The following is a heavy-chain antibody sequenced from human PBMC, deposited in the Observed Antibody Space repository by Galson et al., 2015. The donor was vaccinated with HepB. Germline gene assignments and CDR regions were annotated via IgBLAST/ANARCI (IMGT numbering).Heavy chain of an antibody. Sequence: SLRLSCADSGFTISTNYMSWVRQAPGKGLEWVSVIYSGAKTYYAGSVKGRFTISRDTSKNTLNLQMNSLRVEDTAVYYCARSAISPYGMDVWGQGTTVTVSS. D-gene: IGHD2-2*02. CDR1: GFTISTNY. CDR2: IYSGAKT. J-gene: IGHJ6*02. CDR3: ARSAISPYGMDV. V-gene: IGHV3-66*01.